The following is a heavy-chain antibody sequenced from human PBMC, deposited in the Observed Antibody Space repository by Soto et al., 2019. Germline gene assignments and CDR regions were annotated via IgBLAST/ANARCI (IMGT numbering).Heavy chain of an antibody. CDR3: ARDLVPADVIGWFDP. Sequence: GASVKVSCKASGYTFTSYAMHWVRQAPGQRLEWMGWINAGNGNTKYSQKFQGRVTITRDTSASTAYMELSSLRSEDTAVYYCARDLVPADVIGWFDPWGQGTLVTVSS. D-gene: IGHD2-2*01. V-gene: IGHV1-3*01. CDR1: GYTFTSYA. J-gene: IGHJ5*02. CDR2: INAGNGNT.